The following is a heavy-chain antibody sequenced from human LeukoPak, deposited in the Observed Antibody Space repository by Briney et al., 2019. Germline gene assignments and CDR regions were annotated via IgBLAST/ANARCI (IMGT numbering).Heavy chain of an antibody. D-gene: IGHD3-10*01. J-gene: IGHJ4*02. V-gene: IGHV3-23*01. CDR2: ISGSGGST. CDR3: AKEYYYGSGSFSVYFDY. Sequence: GGSLRLSCAASGFTFSSYAMSWVRQAPGKGLEWVSAISGSGGSTYYADSVKGRLTISRDNSNNTLYLQMNSLRAEDTALYYCAKEYYYGSGSFSVYFDYWGQGTLVTVSS. CDR1: GFTFSSYA.